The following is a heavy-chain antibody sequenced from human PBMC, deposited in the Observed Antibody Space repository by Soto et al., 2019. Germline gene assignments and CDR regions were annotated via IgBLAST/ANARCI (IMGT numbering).Heavy chain of an antibody. CDR1: GGSVTNSSYY. D-gene: IGHD4-17*01. Sequence: SETLSLTCTVSGGSVTNSSYYWGWIRQSPGKGLEWIGSVYYRGRNYSKSSVKSRVTISVDTSKNRFSLSLNSVTASDTAVYFCVSQRTTVPTQAYFDYWGPGALVTVSS. CDR3: VSQRTTVPTQAYFDY. CDR2: VYYRGRN. J-gene: IGHJ4*02. V-gene: IGHV4-39*01.